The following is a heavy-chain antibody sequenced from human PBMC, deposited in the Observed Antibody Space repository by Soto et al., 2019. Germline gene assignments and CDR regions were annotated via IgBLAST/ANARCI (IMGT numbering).Heavy chain of an antibody. CDR3: ARQITMARGIDF. Sequence: QVQLLESGPGLVKASETLSLTCSISGGSISSGGYYWSWVRQRPGKGLEWIGYVYFNENTYYNPSLKSRVTISVGTSKSQFSLRLSSVTAADAAGYYCARQITMARGIDFWGPGISVSVSS. J-gene: IGHJ4*02. CDR2: VYFNENT. D-gene: IGHD3-10*01. CDR1: GGSISSGGYY. V-gene: IGHV4-31*03.